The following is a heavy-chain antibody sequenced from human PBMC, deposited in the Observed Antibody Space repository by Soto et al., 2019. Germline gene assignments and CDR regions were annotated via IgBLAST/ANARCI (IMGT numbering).Heavy chain of an antibody. J-gene: IGHJ6*03. V-gene: IGHV3-23*01. D-gene: IGHD2-8*01. CDR3: AGRYCTNGVCYTNYYYYIDV. CDR2: ITTSGGNT. CDR1: GFTFCTYA. Sequence: PGGSLRLSCAASGFTFCTYAMSWVRQAPGKGLEWVSTITTSGGNTYYADSVQGRFTISRDNSKNTLYLQMNSLRAEDTAVYYCAGRYCTNGVCYTNYYYYIDVWGKGT.